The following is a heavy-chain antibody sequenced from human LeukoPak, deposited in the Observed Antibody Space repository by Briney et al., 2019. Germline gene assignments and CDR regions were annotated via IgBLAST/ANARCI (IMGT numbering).Heavy chain of an antibody. CDR2: INRSGGST. J-gene: IGHJ3*01. CDR1: GFTFTNYN. CDR3: DRIRDGYYFAYYV. D-gene: IGHD5-24*01. V-gene: IGHV1-46*03. Sequence: PGGSLRLSSAASGFTFTNYNMHWVRQAPGQGLEWVGIINRSGGSTNYAQNFQATVTITRDTSTSTVYMELSSLVSEDTAVYYCDRIRDGYYFAYYVWGQGTMVTVAS.